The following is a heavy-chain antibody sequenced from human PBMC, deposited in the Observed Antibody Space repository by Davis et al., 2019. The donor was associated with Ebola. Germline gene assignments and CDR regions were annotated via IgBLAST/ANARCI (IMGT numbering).Heavy chain of an antibody. J-gene: IGHJ3*02. D-gene: IGHD3-22*01. Sequence: SETLSLTCTVSGGSISSSSYYWGWIRQPPGKGLEWIGSIYYSGSTYYNPSLKSRVTISVDTSKNQFSLKLSSVTAADTAVYYCARRLTYYYDSSGYRSPNAFDIWGQGTMVTVSS. CDR2: IYYSGST. CDR3: ARRLTYYYDSSGYRSPNAFDI. V-gene: IGHV4-39*01. CDR1: GGSISSSSYY.